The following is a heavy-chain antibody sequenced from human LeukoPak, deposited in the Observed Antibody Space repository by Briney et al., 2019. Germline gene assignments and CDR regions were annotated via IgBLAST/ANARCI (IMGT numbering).Heavy chain of an antibody. CDR3: ARGDYDFSPYGMDV. CDR2: IYYSGST. J-gene: IGHJ6*02. D-gene: IGHD3-3*01. CDR1: GGSISSGDYY. V-gene: IGHV4-30-4*01. Sequence: SETLSLTCSVSGGSISSGDYYWSWIRQPPGKGLEWIGYIYYSGSTYYNPSLKSRVTISVDTSKNQFSLKLSSVTAADTAVYYCARGDYDFSPYGMDVWGQGTTVTVSS.